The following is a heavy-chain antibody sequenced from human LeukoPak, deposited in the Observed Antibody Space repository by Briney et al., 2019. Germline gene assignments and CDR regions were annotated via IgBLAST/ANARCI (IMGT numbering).Heavy chain of an antibody. CDR3: ARERGDGYCGSTSCLALWFDP. CDR1: GFTFSSYS. J-gene: IGHJ5*02. V-gene: IGHV3-21*01. D-gene: IGHD2-2*03. CDR2: ISSSSSYI. Sequence: GGSLRLSCAASGFTFSSYSMNWVRQAPGKGLEWVSSISSSSSYIYYADSVKGRFTISRDNAKNSLYLQMNSLRAEDTAVYYCARERGDGYCGSTSCLALWFDPWGQGTLVTVSS.